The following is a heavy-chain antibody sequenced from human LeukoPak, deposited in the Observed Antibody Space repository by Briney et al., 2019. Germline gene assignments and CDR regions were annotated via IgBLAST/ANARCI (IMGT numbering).Heavy chain of an antibody. CDR2: ISYDGSNK. J-gene: IGHJ5*02. CDR1: GFTFSSYA. Sequence: GRSLRLSCAASGFTFSSYAMHWVRQAPGKGLEWVAVISYDGSNKYYADSVKGRFTISRDNSKKTLYLQMNSLRAEDTAVYYCARDLDIVVVPAATNAGFNWFDPWGQGTLVTVSP. D-gene: IGHD2-2*01. CDR3: ARDLDIVVVPAATNAGFNWFDP. V-gene: IGHV3-30*04.